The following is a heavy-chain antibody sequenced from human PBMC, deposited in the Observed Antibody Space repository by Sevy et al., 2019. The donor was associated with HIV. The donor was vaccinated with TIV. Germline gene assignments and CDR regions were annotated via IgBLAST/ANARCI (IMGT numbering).Heavy chain of an antibody. D-gene: IGHD6-19*01. V-gene: IGHV3-30*09. CDR1: GFSISPYA. CDR2: MSYDGSTR. J-gene: IGHJ4*02. CDR3: ARGAGYSTGRYAGD. Sequence: GGSLRLSCAASGFSISPYAFHWVRQAPGKGLEWVALMSYDGSTRYYADSTKGRFAISKDNSKNTLYLQMNSLRIEDTASYYWARGAGYSTGRYAGDWDQGTLVTDSS.